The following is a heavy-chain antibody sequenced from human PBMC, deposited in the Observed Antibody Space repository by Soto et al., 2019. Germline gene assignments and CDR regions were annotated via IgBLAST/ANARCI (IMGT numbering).Heavy chain of an antibody. CDR2: INAGNGNT. Sequence: QVQLVQSGAEVKKPGASVKVSCKVSGYTFTSYAMHWVRQAPGQRLEWMGWINAGNGNTKYSQKFQGRVTITRDTSASTADRERSSLRSEDTAVYYGARVWGGSPRFDYWGQGTLVTVSS. J-gene: IGHJ4*02. CDR3: ARVWGGSPRFDY. CDR1: GYTFTSYA. D-gene: IGHD3-3*01. V-gene: IGHV1-3*01.